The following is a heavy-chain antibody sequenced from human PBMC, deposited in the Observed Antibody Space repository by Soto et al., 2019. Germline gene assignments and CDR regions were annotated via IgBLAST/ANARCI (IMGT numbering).Heavy chain of an antibody. V-gene: IGHV3-53*01. Sequence: PGGSLRLSCAASGFSVSNNHMNWVRQAPGKGLEWVSLIYSGGYTYYADSVKGRFTISRDNSKNTLFLQMDSLRVEDTAVYFCAKETVGPFGYWGQGAMVTVSS. CDR1: GFSVSNNH. J-gene: IGHJ4*02. CDR3: AKETVGPFGY. D-gene: IGHD4-4*01. CDR2: IYSGGYT.